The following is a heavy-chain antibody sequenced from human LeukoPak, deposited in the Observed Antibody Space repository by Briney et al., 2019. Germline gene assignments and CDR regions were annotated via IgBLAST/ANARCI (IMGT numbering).Heavy chain of an antibody. D-gene: IGHD4-11*01. Sequence: GGSLRLSCAASGSTVSSNYMSWVRQAPGKGLELVSIIYSGDTTYYADSVKGRFTISRDNSKNTLYLQMNSLRAEDTAVYYCARDGSSNSRFGYWGQGTLVTVSS. CDR2: IYSGDTT. J-gene: IGHJ4*02. CDR1: GSTVSSNY. CDR3: ARDGSSNSRFGY. V-gene: IGHV3-66*01.